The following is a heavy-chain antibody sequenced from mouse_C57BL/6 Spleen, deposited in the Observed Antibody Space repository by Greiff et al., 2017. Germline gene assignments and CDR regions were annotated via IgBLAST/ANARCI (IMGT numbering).Heavy chain of an antibody. J-gene: IGHJ1*03. CDR3: ARKGGGLLPWYFDV. Sequence: VQLVESGPGLVQPSQSLSITCTVSGFSLTSYGVHWVRQSPGKGLEWLGVIWSGGSTDYNAAFISRLSISKDNSKSQVFFKMNSLQADDTAIYYCARKGGGLLPWYFDVWGTGTTVTVSS. V-gene: IGHV2-2*01. CDR1: GFSLTSYG. D-gene: IGHD2-10*01. CDR2: IWSGGST.